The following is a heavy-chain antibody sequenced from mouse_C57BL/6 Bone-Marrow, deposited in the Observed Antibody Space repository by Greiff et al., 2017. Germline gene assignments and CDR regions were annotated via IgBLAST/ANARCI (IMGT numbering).Heavy chain of an antibody. CDR2: IDPSDSYT. J-gene: IGHJ3*01. V-gene: IGHV1-59*01. CDR1: GYTFTSYW. Sequence: VQLQQPGAELVRPGTSVKLSCTASGYTFTSYWMHWVKQRPGQGLEWIGVIDPSDSYTNYNHKFKGKATLTVDTSSSTAYLQLSSLTSEDSAVYYCARWSSSDAWFAYWGQGTLVTVSA. D-gene: IGHD1-1*01. CDR3: ARWSSSDAWFAY.